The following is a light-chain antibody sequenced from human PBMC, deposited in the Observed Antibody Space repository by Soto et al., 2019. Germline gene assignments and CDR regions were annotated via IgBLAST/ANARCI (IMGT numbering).Light chain of an antibody. V-gene: IGLV1-51*01. CDR2: DND. J-gene: IGLJ1*01. Sequence: QSVLTQPPSVSAAPGPRITISCSGSGSNIGGFSVSWYQQLPGTAPKLLIYDNDKRPSGIPDRFSGSKSGTSATLAITTLQTGDEAHYFCGAWDNTQSWVFGPGTKLTVL. CDR3: GAWDNTQSWV. CDR1: GSNIGGFS.